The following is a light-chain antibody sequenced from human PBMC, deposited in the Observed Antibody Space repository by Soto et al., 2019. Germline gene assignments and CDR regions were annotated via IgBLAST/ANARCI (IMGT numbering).Light chain of an antibody. V-gene: IGKV2-28*01. CDR2: WGS. Sequence: DVVMTQSPLSLPVTPGEPASISCRSSQSLLHSSGNNYLDWFVQKPGQSPQLLIYWGSNRASGVPDRFSGSGSGTDFTLKINRVEAEDFGVYYCMQGQQTPVTFGRGTRVEIK. CDR1: QSLLHSSGNNY. CDR3: MQGQQTPVT. J-gene: IGKJ5*01.